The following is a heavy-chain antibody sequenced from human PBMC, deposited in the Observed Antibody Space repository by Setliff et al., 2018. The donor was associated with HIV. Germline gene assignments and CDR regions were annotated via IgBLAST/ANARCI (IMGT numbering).Heavy chain of an antibody. CDR2: IYTSGST. CDR1: GGSISSYY. D-gene: IGHD6-13*01. V-gene: IGHV4-4*07. J-gene: IGHJ1*01. CDR3: ARDVSSSYYFQH. Sequence: SETLSLTCTVSGGSISSYYWNWIRQPAGKGLEWIGRIYTSGSTNYNPSLKSRVTISIDTSNNQFSLKLSSMTAADTAVYYCARDVSSSYYFQHWGQGTLVTVSS.